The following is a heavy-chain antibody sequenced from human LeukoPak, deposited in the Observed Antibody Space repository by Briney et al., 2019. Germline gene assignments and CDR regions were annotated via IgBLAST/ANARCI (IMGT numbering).Heavy chain of an antibody. CDR2: ISGRNGNT. CDR3: ARDHALWSNCFDY. D-gene: IGHD2/OR15-2a*01. CDR1: GYSFTDYG. V-gene: IGHV1-18*01. Sequence: ASVQVSCKASGYSFTDYGITWVRQAPGQGLEWMGWISGRNGNTNYSQRLQGRVTMTTDTSTGTAYMELRSLTSDDTAVYYCARDHALWSNCFDYWAQGTLVTVSS. J-gene: IGHJ4*02.